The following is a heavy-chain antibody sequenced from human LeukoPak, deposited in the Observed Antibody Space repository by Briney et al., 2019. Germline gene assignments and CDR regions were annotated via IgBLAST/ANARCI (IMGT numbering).Heavy chain of an antibody. D-gene: IGHD2-2*01. V-gene: IGHV4-30-4*01. CDR3: ARTPTGYCSSTSCYWSGSMDV. J-gene: IGHJ6*02. CDR1: GGSISSGDYY. CDR2: IYYSGST. Sequence: PSETLSLTCTVSGGSISSGDYYWSWIRQPPGKGLEWIGYIYYSGSTYYNPSLKSRVTISVDTSKNQFSLKLSSVTAADTAVYYCARTPTGYCSSTSCYWSGSMDVWGQGTTVTVSS.